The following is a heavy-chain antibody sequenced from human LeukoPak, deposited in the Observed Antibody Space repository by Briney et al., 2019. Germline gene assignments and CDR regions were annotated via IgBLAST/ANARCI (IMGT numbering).Heavy chain of an antibody. Sequence: GASVKVSCKPSGYTFTSYYIHWVRQAPAHGLEWMGLLNPSGGSTIYARKFQGRVTMTSDTSTGTVYMELNSLRSDDTAIYYCARSEAMALPGVRYRGSHGSPWDAFDIWGQGTLVTVSS. D-gene: IGHD1-26*01. V-gene: IGHV1-46*01. CDR3: ARSEAMALPGVRYRGSHGSPWDAFDI. J-gene: IGHJ3*02. CDR1: GYTFTSYY. CDR2: LNPSGGST.